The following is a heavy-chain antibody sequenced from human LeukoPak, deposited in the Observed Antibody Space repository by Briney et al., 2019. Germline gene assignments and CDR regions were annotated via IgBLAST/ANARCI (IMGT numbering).Heavy chain of an antibody. CDR1: GGTFSSYA. Sequence: ASVKVSCKASGGTFSSYAISWVRQAPGQGLEWMGGIIPIFGTANYAQKFQGRVTITTDESTSTAYMELSSLRSEDTAVYYCARVDRQQLAYDAFDIWGQGTMVTVSS. V-gene: IGHV1-69*05. CDR3: ARVDRQQLAYDAFDI. CDR2: IIPIFGTA. D-gene: IGHD6-13*01. J-gene: IGHJ3*02.